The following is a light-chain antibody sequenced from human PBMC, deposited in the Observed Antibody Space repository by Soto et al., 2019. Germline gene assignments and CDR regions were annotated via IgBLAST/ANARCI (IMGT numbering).Light chain of an antibody. J-gene: IGLJ1*01. CDR3: SSYTSSSTLYV. CDR1: SSDVGGYNY. Sequence: QSALTQPASVSGSPGQSITISCTGTSSDVGGYNYVSWYQQHPGKAPKRMIYEVSNRPSGVSNRFSGSKSGHTASLTISGLQAEDEADYYCSSYTSSSTLYVFVTGTKLTVL. CDR2: EVS. V-gene: IGLV2-14*01.